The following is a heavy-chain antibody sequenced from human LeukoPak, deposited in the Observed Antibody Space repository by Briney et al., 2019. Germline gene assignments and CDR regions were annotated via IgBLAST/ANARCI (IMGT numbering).Heavy chain of an antibody. D-gene: IGHD6-13*01. J-gene: IGHJ4*02. Sequence: GGSLRLSCAASGFTFSSYWMSWVRQAPGKGLEWVSSISSSSSYIYYADSVKGRFTISRDNAKNSLYLQMNSLRAEDTAVYYCAREGAGVYYFDYWGQGTLVTVSS. CDR1: GFTFSSYW. CDR2: ISSSSSYI. CDR3: AREGAGVYYFDY. V-gene: IGHV3-21*01.